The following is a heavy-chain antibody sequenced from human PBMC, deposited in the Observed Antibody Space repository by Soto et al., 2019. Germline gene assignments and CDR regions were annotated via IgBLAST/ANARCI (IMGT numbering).Heavy chain of an antibody. V-gene: IGHV4-30-4*08. CDR3: AREDDGGDRDYYGLDV. J-gene: IGHJ6*02. CDR2: IHYSGSI. CDR1: GGSISYEYYH. Sequence: QVQLQQSGPGLVKPSQTLSLTCTVSGGSISYEYYHWTWIRQSPGKGLEWIGYIHYSGSIIYTPSFKSRVTISVDTSKNQFSLQLSSVTAADTAVYFCAREDDGGDRDYYGLDVWGQGTTVTVSS. D-gene: IGHD2-21*02.